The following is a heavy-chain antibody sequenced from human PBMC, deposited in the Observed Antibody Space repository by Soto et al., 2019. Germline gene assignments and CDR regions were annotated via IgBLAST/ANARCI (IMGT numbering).Heavy chain of an antibody. V-gene: IGHV3-33*01. CDR1: GFTFSSYG. J-gene: IGHJ4*02. CDR2: IWYDGSNK. CDR3: ARVKASSHIDY. D-gene: IGHD6-13*01. Sequence: QVQLVESGGSVVQPGRSLRLSCAASGFTFSSYGMHWVRQAPGKGLEWVAVIWYDGSNKYYADSVKGRFTISRDNSKNTLYLQMNSLRAEDTAVYYCARVKASSHIDYWGQGTLVTVSS.